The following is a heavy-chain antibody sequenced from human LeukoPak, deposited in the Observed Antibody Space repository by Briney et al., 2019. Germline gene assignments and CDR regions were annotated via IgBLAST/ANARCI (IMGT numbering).Heavy chain of an antibody. Sequence: RAGGSLRLSCAASGFTFDDYGRSWVRQAPGKGLEWVSGINWNGGSTGYADSVKGRFTISRDNAKHSLYLQMNSLRAEDTALYYCARASNYYDSSGYYGYWGQGTLVTVSS. V-gene: IGHV3-20*04. CDR3: ARASNYYDSSGYYGY. D-gene: IGHD3-22*01. J-gene: IGHJ4*02. CDR1: GFTFDDYG. CDR2: INWNGGST.